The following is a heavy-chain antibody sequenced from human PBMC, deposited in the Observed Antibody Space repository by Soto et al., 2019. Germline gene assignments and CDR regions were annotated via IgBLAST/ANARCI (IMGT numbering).Heavy chain of an antibody. V-gene: IGHV4-59*01. CDR2: ISYSGNT. D-gene: IGHD3-3*02. J-gene: IGHJ4*02. Sequence: PSETLSLTCTVTSGSISSYYWSWIRQPPEKGLEWIGYISYSGNTNYNPSLKSRVTLSADTSKNQLSLNLTSATAADTAVYYCARIERSKEGLAVYYYDYWGQGTLVIVSS. CDR3: ARIERSKEGLAVYYYDY. CDR1: SGSISSYY.